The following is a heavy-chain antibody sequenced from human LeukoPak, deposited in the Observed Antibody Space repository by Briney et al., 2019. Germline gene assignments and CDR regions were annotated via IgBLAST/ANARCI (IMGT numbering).Heavy chain of an antibody. CDR1: GHSISSGYF. Sequence: SETLSLTCTVSGHSISSGYFWGWIRPPPGKGLEWIGSIYHSGSPYYNPSLKSRVTISVGTSKNQFSLKLSSVTAADTAVYYCARFRRILWFGGNWFDPWGQGTLVTVSS. J-gene: IGHJ5*02. CDR2: IYHSGSP. CDR3: ARFRRILWFGGNWFDP. V-gene: IGHV4-38-2*02. D-gene: IGHD3-10*01.